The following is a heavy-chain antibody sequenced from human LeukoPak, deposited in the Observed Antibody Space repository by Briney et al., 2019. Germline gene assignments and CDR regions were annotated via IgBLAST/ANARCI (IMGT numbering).Heavy chain of an antibody. J-gene: IGHJ3*02. CDR1: GGSISSSSYY. V-gene: IGHV4-39*07. CDR3: ARYCSSTSCYEYTFDI. D-gene: IGHD2-2*01. Sequence: SETLSLTCTVSGGSISSSSYYWGWIRQPPGKGLEWIGEINHSGSTNYNPSLKSRVTISVDTSKNQFSLKLSSVTAADTAVYYCARYCSSTSCYEYTFDIWGQGTMVTVSS. CDR2: INHSGST.